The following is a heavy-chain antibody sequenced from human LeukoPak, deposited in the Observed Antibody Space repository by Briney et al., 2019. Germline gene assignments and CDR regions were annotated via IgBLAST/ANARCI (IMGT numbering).Heavy chain of an antibody. D-gene: IGHD4-17*01. J-gene: IGHJ6*02. CDR2: ISSSSSYI. Sequence: GGSLRVSCAASGFTFSSYSMNCVRQAPGKGLERVSAISSSSSYIYYADSVKGRFTISRDNAKSSLYLQMNSLRAEDTAVYYCAREYGDYPSNYYGMHVWGQGTTVTVSS. CDR3: AREYGDYPSNYYGMHV. CDR1: GFTFSSYS. V-gene: IGHV3-21*01.